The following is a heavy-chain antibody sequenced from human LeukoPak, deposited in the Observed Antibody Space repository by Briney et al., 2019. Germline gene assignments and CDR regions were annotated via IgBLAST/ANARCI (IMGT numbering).Heavy chain of an antibody. CDR1: GFTFSTYS. D-gene: IGHD2-2*01. J-gene: IGHJ4*02. Sequence: PGGSLRLSCAASGFTFSTYSLNWVRQAPGKGLEWVSYISSSSSTIYCADSVMARFTISRDNAKNSLYLQMNSLRDEDTAIYYCARGDCSSASCIGDYWGQGTLVTVSS. CDR2: ISSSSSTI. V-gene: IGHV3-48*02. CDR3: ARGDCSSASCIGDY.